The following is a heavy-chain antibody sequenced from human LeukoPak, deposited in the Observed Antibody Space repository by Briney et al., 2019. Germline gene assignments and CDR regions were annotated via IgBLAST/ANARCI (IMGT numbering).Heavy chain of an antibody. D-gene: IGHD1-14*01. CDR2: IGPTGSDR. V-gene: IGHV3-21*06. Sequence: PGGSLRLSCAASGFTFSSYAMSWVRQAPGKGLEWVASIGPTGSDRYHADSIKGRFTIPRDNANNFLYLQMNSLRAEDTAVYYCATETNGRHYDYWGQGTLLTVSS. CDR3: ATETNGRHYDY. CDR1: GFTFSSYA. J-gene: IGHJ4*02.